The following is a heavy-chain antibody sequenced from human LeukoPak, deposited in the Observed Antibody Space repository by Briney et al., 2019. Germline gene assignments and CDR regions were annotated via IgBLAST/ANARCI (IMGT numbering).Heavy chain of an antibody. CDR3: ARGGPGRSVGY. J-gene: IGHJ4*02. V-gene: IGHV4-59*12. Sequence: SETLSLTCTVSGGSINNFYWSWIRQSPGKGLEWIGYVHSSGRTNYNPSLKSRVTISVDTSKNQFSLKLSSVTAADTAVYYCARGGPGRSVGYWGPGTLVTVSS. CDR1: GGSINNFY. D-gene: IGHD3-3*01. CDR2: VHSSGRT.